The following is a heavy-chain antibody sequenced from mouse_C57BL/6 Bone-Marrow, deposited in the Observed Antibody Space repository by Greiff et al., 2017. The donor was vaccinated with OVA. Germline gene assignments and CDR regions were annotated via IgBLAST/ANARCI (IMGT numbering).Heavy chain of an antibody. D-gene: IGHD1-1*01. Sequence: VQLQQSGPGLVKPSQSLSLTCSVTGYSITSGYYWNWIRQFPGNKLEWMGYISYDGSNNYNPSLKNRISITRDTSKNQFFLKLNSVTTEDTATYYCAREDLGGSSPYWYFDVWGTGTTVTVSS. J-gene: IGHJ1*03. V-gene: IGHV3-6*01. CDR2: ISYDGSN. CDR1: GYSITSGYY. CDR3: AREDLGGSSPYWYFDV.